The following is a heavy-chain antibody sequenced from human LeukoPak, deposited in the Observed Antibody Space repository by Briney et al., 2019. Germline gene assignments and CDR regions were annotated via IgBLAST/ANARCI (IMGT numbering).Heavy chain of an antibody. V-gene: IGHV1-18*01. Sequence: ASVKVSCKASGYTFTTYGLTWVRQAPGQGLELMGWISPYNGNTNYAQKFQGRVTMTTDTSTSTAYMELRSLRSDDTPVYYCARRNSYYYCMDVWGTGTTVTVSS. J-gene: IGHJ6*04. CDR2: ISPYNGNT. CDR1: GYTFTTYG. D-gene: IGHD2/OR15-2a*01. CDR3: ARRNSYYYCMDV.